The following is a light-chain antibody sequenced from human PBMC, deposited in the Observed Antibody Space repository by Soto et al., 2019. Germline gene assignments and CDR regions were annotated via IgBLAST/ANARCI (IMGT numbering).Light chain of an antibody. V-gene: IGKV1-9*01. CDR1: QTINNY. J-gene: IGKJ2*01. CDR2: PAS. CDR3: QQLSAYPHT. Sequence: DIQLTQSPPFLSASVGDRVTVTCRASQTINNYLAWFRKKEGKAPEFLIYPASTLQGGVPSRFSGHGFGLNFTLTISSLQPEDFATYYCQQLSAYPHTFGQGTKLDIK.